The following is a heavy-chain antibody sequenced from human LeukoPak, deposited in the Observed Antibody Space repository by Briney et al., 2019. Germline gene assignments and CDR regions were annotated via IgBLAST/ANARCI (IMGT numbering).Heavy chain of an antibody. Sequence: AGGSLRLSCAASGFTFSSYAMSWVRQAPGKGLEWVSVISGSGGSTWYADSVKGRFTISRDNSKNTLYLQMNSLRPEDTAVYYCAKGVVVAVAAHYIDYWGQGTLVTVSS. J-gene: IGHJ4*02. CDR3: AKGVVVAVAAHYIDY. CDR1: GFTFSSYA. V-gene: IGHV3-23*01. D-gene: IGHD2-15*01. CDR2: ISGSGGST.